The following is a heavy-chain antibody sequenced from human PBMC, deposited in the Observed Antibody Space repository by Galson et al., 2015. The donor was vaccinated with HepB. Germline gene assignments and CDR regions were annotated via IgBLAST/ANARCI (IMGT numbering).Heavy chain of an antibody. D-gene: IGHD3-10*01. J-gene: IGHJ4*02. V-gene: IGHV3-30*04. CDR2: ISYDGSNK. Sequence: SLRLSCAASGFTFSSYTMRWVRQAPGKGLEWVAVISYDGSNKYYADSVKGRFTISRDNSKNTLYLQMNSLRAEDTAVYYCARERTAGSYYTGLDYWGQGTLGTVSS. CDR3: ARERTAGSYYTGLDY. CDR1: GFTFSSYT.